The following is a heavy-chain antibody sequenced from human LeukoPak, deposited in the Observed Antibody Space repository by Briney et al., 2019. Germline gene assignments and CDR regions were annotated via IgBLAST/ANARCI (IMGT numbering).Heavy chain of an antibody. J-gene: IGHJ6*03. D-gene: IGHD6-25*01. CDR3: ARSYSSVSVLSYYYFYMDV. Sequence: SETLSLTCTVSGDSISSASYSGSWIRQPAGKGLEWIGRIYSSRSTNYNPSLKSRVTISVDTSKNQFSLRLSSVTAADTAVYYCARSYSSVSVLSYYYFYMDVWGNGTTVTVSS. CDR2: IYSSRST. V-gene: IGHV4-61*02. CDR1: GDSISSASYS.